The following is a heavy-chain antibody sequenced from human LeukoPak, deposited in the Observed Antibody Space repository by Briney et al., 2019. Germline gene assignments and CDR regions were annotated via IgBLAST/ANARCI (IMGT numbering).Heavy chain of an antibody. Sequence: SETLSLTCTVSGGSISSYYWSWIRQPPRKGLEWIGYIYNRGSTNYNPSLKSRVTILVDTSKNQFSLKLSSVTAADTAVYYCARQKPSTFRQYGRGRPLDSWGQGTLVTVSS. CDR2: IYNRGST. CDR3: ARQKPSTFRQYGRGRPLDS. D-gene: IGHD2/OR15-2a*01. CDR1: GGSISSYY. V-gene: IGHV4-59*08. J-gene: IGHJ4*02.